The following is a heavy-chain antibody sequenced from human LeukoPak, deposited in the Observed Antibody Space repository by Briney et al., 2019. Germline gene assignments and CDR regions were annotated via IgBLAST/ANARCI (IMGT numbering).Heavy chain of an antibody. D-gene: IGHD6-13*01. CDR1: GYTFTSYY. V-gene: IGHV1-46*01. CDR3: ARGYSSSWRDLFDS. J-gene: IGHJ4*02. Sequence: ASVKVSCKASGYTFTSYYIHWVRQAPGQGLEWMGIIGPSSGGTTYAQRFQGRVSMTRDTSTSTVYMELSSLRSEDTAVYYCARGYSSSWRDLFDSWGQGTLVTVSS. CDR2: IGPSSGGT.